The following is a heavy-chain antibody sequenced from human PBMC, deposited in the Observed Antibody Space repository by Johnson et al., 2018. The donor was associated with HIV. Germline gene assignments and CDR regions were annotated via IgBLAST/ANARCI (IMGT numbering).Heavy chain of an antibody. J-gene: IGHJ3*02. CDR2: IYSGDTT. CDR3: AKGSTSCYNAFDI. V-gene: IGHV3-66*01. Sequence: EVQLVESGGGLVQPGGSLRLSCASGFTVSTNYMSWVRQAPGKGLEWVSVIYSGDTTYYADSVKGRFTISRDNSKNTLYLQMNSLRAEDTAVYYCAKGSTSCYNAFDIWGQGTMVTVSS. CDR1: GFTVSTNY. D-gene: IGHD2-2*02.